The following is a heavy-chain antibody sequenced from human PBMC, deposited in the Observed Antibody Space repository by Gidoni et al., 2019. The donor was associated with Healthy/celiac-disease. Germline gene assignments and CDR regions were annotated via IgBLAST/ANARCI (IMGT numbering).Heavy chain of an antibody. CDR1: GFTFSGYA. CDR2: ISYDGSNK. J-gene: IGHJ6*02. Sequence: QVQLVESGGGVVQPGRSLRLSCAAPGFTFSGYAMHWVRQAPGKGLGWVAVISYDGSNKYYADSVKGRFTISRDNSKNTLYLQMNSLRAEDTAVYYCARDQTGYYRSFGYYGMDVWGQGTTVTVSS. V-gene: IGHV3-30-3*01. CDR3: ARDQTGYYRSFGYYGMDV. D-gene: IGHD3-9*01.